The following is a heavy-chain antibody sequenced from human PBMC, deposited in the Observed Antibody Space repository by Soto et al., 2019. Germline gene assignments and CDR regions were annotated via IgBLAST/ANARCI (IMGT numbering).Heavy chain of an antibody. CDR2: LFYGGTT. CDR3: ARHRGPAPVY. Sequence: PSETLSLTCTVSGGAIIGYYCTLIRHPPGKWLEWVGSLFYGGTTDYNPSLKSRLTMSLDTSKNHFSLKLRSVTAADTAVYYCARHRGPAPVYWGQGTLVTVSS. J-gene: IGHJ4*02. D-gene: IGHD3-10*01. V-gene: IGHV4-39*01. CDR1: GGAIIGYY.